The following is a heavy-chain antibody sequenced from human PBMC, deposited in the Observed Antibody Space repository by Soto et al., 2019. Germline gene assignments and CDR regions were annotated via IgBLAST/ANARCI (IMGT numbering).Heavy chain of an antibody. J-gene: IGHJ6*03. CDR2: ISVYSGNT. D-gene: IGHD1-7*01. Sequence: ASVKGSCQASGYTFSSYGFSWVRQAPGQGLEWMGWISVYSGNTNYAQKLQGRVTMTTDTSTSTAYMELRSLRSDDTAVYYCARVHLLDQELVYYYYYMDVWGKGTTVTVSS. V-gene: IGHV1-18*01. CDR3: ARVHLLDQELVYYYYYMDV. CDR1: GYTFSSYG.